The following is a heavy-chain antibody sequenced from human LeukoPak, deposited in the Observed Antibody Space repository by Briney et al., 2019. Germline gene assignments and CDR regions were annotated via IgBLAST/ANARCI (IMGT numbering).Heavy chain of an antibody. CDR2: IYYSGST. CDR1: GGSISSYY. Sequence: PSETLSLTCTVSGGSISSYYWSWIRQPPGKGLEWIGYIYYSGSTKYNPSFKSRVTISVNTSKNQFFLKLISVTAANTAVYYCATVVRDDILTGYYIDHWGQGTLVTVSS. J-gene: IGHJ4*02. CDR3: ATVVRDDILTGYYIDH. V-gene: IGHV4-59*01. D-gene: IGHD3-9*01.